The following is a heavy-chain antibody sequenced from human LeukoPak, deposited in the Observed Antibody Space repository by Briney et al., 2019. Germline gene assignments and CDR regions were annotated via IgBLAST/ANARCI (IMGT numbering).Heavy chain of an antibody. J-gene: IGHJ4*02. D-gene: IGHD2-2*01. V-gene: IGHV4-59*11. Sequence: SETLSLTCAVSGGSISSHYWSWIRQPPGKGLEWIGFIYYSRTTSYNPSLTSRVTISVDTSKNQLSLKLSSVTAADTAVYYCVRGGCSSTSCPPDYWGQGTLVTVSS. CDR2: IYYSRTT. CDR1: GGSISSHY. CDR3: VRGGCSSTSCPPDY.